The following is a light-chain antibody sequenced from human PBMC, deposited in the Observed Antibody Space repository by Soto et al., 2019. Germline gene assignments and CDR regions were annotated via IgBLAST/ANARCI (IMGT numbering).Light chain of an antibody. CDR1: QSVSSN. Sequence: EVVMTQSPASLSVSPGERATLSCRASQSVSSNLAWYQHKPGQAPRLLIYGASTRATGIPARFSGSGSGAELTLTISSLQSEDFAVYYCQQYDNWPLTFGGGTKVDIK. J-gene: IGKJ4*01. CDR3: QQYDNWPLT. CDR2: GAS. V-gene: IGKV3-15*01.